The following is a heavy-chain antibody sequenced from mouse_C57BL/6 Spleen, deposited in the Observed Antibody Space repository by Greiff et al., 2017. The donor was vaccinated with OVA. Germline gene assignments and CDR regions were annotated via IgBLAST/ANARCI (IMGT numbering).Heavy chain of an antibody. Sequence: QVQLQQSGAELVRPGASVTLSCKASGYTFTDYEMHWVKQTPVHGLEWIGAIDPETGGTAYNQKFKGKAILTADKSSSTVYMELRSLTSEDSAVYYCTRGGGPCFDYWGQGTTLTVSS. V-gene: IGHV1-15*01. CDR3: TRGGGPCFDY. CDR2: IDPETGGT. J-gene: IGHJ2*01. CDR1: GYTFTDYE.